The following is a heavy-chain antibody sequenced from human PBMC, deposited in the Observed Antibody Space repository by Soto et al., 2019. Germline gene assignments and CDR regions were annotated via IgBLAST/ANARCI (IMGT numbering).Heavy chain of an antibody. Sequence: ASVKVSCKDCRNTLTGYNIHLVRQAPPEGREGIGWINPARGGTRCGQDIHGRVTMTRDTSISTVYLELRRLRSSATAVYCCAKSCVHLILDRRDTPTPLVYSIGLDVWGQGTTVTVS. D-gene: IGHD5-18*01. J-gene: IGHJ6*02. CDR3: AKSCVHLILDRRDTPTPLVYSIGLDV. CDR1: RNTLTGYN. V-gene: IGHV1-2*02. CDR2: INPARGGT.